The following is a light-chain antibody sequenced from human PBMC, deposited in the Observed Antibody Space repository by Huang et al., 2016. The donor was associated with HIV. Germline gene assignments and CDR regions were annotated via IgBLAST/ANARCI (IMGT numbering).Light chain of an antibody. J-gene: IGKJ3*01. CDR3: QQRSNWPPFT. Sequence: DIVLTQSPATLSLSPGERATLSCRASQSVGSYLAWYQQKPGQAPRLLIYDASNRATGSPARFSGSGSGTDFTLTISSLEPEDFAVYYCQQRSNWPPFTFGPGTKVDIK. CDR2: DAS. V-gene: IGKV3-11*01. CDR1: QSVGSY.